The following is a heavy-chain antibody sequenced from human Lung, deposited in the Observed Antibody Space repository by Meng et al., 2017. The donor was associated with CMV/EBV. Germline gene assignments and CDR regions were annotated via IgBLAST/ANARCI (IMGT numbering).Heavy chain of an antibody. Sequence: GGSLRLSCAVSGINFNTYWMHWVRQVPGKGLVWLSRIYSDGISTRYADSVKGRFTISGDNTKNTLYLQMNGLRAEDTAVYYCARESGRGDCDIWGQGKMVNVSS. CDR2: IYSDGIST. CDR3: ARESGRGDCDI. D-gene: IGHD3-10*01. V-gene: IGHV3-74*01. CDR1: GINFNTYW. J-gene: IGHJ3*02.